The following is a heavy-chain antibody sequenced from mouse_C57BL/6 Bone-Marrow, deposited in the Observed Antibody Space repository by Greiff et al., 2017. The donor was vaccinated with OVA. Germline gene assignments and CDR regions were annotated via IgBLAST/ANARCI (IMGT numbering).Heavy chain of an antibody. D-gene: IGHD1-1*01. CDR2: INPNNGGT. V-gene: IGHV1-26*01. CDR1: GYTFTDYY. J-gene: IGHJ1*03. Sequence: VQLQQSGPELVKPGASVKISCKASGYTFTDYYMNWVKQSHGKSLEWIGDINPNNGGTSYNQKFKGKATLTVDKSSSTAYMELRSLTSEDSAVYYCAREGVTTVVDWYFDVWGTGTTVTVSS. CDR3: AREGVTTVVDWYFDV.